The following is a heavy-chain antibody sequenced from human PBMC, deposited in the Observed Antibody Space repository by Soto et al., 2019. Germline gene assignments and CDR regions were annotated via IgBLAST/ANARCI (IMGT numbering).Heavy chain of an antibody. CDR1: GGSISRSSYY. D-gene: IGHD5-12*01. V-gene: IGHV4-39*01. Sequence: SEALSVTCTVSGGSISRSSYYWGWIRQPPGKGLEWIGSIYYSGSTYYNPSLKSRVTISVDTSKNQFSLKLSSVTAADTSVYYCAQVNSAYDPIDYWGQGTLVTVS. J-gene: IGHJ4*02. CDR3: AQVNSAYDPIDY. CDR2: IYYSGST.